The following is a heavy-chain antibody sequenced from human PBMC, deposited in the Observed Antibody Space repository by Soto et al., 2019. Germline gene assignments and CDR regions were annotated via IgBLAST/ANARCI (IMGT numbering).Heavy chain of an antibody. Sequence: GGSLRLSCAASGFTFSSYAMSWVRQAPGKGLEWVSGISGSGGRTYYADSVKGRFTISRDNSKHTLYLQMNSLRAEDTAVYYCDKADYFWSGYHSSCYYVMDVWGQGTKVTVYS. CDR3: DKADYFWSGYHSSCYYVMDV. J-gene: IGHJ6*02. CDR1: GFTFSSYA. D-gene: IGHD3-3*01. V-gene: IGHV3-23*01. CDR2: ISGSGGRT.